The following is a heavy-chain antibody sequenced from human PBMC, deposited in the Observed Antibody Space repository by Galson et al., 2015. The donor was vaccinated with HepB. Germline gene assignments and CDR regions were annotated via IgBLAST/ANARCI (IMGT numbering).Heavy chain of an antibody. V-gene: IGHV3-74*01. CDR3: ARQRASGGKKDPFDY. D-gene: IGHD4-23*01. CDR2: INSDGSST. J-gene: IGHJ4*02. CDR1: GFTFSSYW. Sequence: SLRLSCAASGFTFSSYWMHWVRQAPGKGLVWVSRINSDGSSTSYADSVKGRFTISRDNAKNTLYLQMNSLRAEDTAVYYCARQRASGGKKDPFDYWGQGTLVTVFS.